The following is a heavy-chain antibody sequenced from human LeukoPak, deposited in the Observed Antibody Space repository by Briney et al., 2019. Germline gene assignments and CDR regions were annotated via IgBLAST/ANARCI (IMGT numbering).Heavy chain of an antibody. V-gene: IGHV4-34*01. J-gene: IGHJ4*02. Sequence: PSETLSLTCAVYGGSFSGYYWSWIRQPPGKGLEWIGEINHSGSTNYNPSLRSRVTISVDTSKTQFALKVNSVTVADTAVYYCARVLDLVTTKTIDYWGQGSLVIVSS. D-gene: IGHD2-21*02. CDR1: GGSFSGYY. CDR2: INHSGST. CDR3: ARVLDLVTTKTIDY.